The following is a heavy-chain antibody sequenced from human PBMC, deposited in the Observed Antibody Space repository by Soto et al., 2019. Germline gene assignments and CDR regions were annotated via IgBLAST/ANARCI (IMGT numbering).Heavy chain of an antibody. J-gene: IGHJ4*02. V-gene: IGHV1-69*19. D-gene: IGHD3-10*01. CDR3: TREAQVHTPAFVY. Sequence: QVQLVQSGAEMKKPGSSVKVSCQSSGGTFNTYAMTWVRQAPGQVTEWMGDLSPMFGPANYAPKFKGRVTITADSPTGTSDMQFRSLTSEATVIYCFTREAQVHTPAFVYWGPGNLVTVSS. CDR1: GGTFNTYA. CDR2: LSPMFGPA.